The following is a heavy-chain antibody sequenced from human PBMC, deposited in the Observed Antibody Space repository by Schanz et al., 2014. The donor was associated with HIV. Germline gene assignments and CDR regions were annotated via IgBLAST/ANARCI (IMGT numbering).Heavy chain of an antibody. CDR3: ARGFQGFDY. CDR2: IYYDGTNK. V-gene: IGHV3-33*01. J-gene: IGHJ4*02. CDR1: GFTFSNYG. Sequence: QVQLVESGGDLVKPGGSLRLSCAASGFTFSNYGMHWVRQAPGKGLEWVALIYYDGTNKYYTDSVKGRFTISRDNSKNTLYLQMNSLRAEDTSVYYCARGFQGFDYWGQGTLVTVSS. D-gene: IGHD3-10*01.